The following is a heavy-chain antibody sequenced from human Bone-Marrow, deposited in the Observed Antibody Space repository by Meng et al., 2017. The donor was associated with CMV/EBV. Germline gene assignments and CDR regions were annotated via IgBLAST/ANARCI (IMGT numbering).Heavy chain of an antibody. CDR1: GFTFSSYG. Sequence: GESLKISCAASGFTFSSYGMHWVRQAPGKGLVWVSRINSDGSSTSYADSVKGRFTISRDNAKNSLYLQMNSLRAEDTAVYYCARIYCSSTSCYSKSMDVWGQGTTVTVSS. V-gene: IGHV3-74*01. J-gene: IGHJ6*02. D-gene: IGHD2-2*02. CDR3: ARIYCSSTSCYSKSMDV. CDR2: INSDGSST.